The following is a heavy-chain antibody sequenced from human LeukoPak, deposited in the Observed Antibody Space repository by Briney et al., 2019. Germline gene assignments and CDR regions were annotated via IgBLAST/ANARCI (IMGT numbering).Heavy chain of an antibody. J-gene: IGHJ6*03. Sequence: ASVTVSCKPYGYTFTAYDINWLRQAAGQGLEWMGWMNPSSGRTSYSQQFKGRVNMPGDTSTRTAYIELSGLKSEDTAVYYCARGLGVDFHYSYFYLDFWGKGTTVTVS. D-gene: IGHD3-3*01. V-gene: IGHV1-8*02. CDR1: GYTFTAYD. CDR3: ARGLGVDFHYSYFYLDF. CDR2: MNPSSGRT.